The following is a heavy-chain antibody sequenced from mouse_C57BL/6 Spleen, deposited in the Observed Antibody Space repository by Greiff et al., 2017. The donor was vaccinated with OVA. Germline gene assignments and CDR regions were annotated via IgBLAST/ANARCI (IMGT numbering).Heavy chain of an antibody. CDR2: IDPANGNT. V-gene: IGHV14-3*01. CDR1: GFNIKNTY. Sequence: VQLQQSVAELVRPGASVKLSCTASGFNIKNTYMPWVKQRPEQGLEWIGRIDPANGNTKYAPKFQGKATITADTSSNTAYLQLSSLTSEDTAIYYCAREGLGLHYFDYWGQGTTLTVSS. J-gene: IGHJ2*01. CDR3: AREGLGLHYFDY. D-gene: IGHD4-1*01.